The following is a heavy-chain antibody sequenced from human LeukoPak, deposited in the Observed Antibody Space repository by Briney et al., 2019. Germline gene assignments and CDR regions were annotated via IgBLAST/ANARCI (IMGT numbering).Heavy chain of an antibody. CDR2: INQIGNT. J-gene: IGHJ4*02. V-gene: IGHV4-34*01. D-gene: IGHD3-16*01. CDR3: ARIRRPLRGYFDH. CDR1: GGSFSGYY. Sequence: ASETLALTCYLYGGSFSGYYWSWIRQSPGKGLEWIGEINQIGNTNYIPSLKSRLTISIDTSNNQFSLDLTSVTAADTGVYYCARIRRPLRGYFDHWGQGTLVT.